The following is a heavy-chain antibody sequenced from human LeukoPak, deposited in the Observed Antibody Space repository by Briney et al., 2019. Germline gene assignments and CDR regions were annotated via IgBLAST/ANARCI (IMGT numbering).Heavy chain of an antibody. CDR3: ATPVQSYSGSYYYFDY. CDR2: FDPEDGET. Sequence: ASVKVSCKVSGYTLTELSMHWVRQAPGKGLEWMGGFDPEDGETIYAQKFQGRVTMTEDTSTDTAYMELSSLRSEDTAVYYCATPVQSYSGSYYYFDYWGQGTLVTVSP. D-gene: IGHD1-26*01. J-gene: IGHJ4*02. CDR1: GYTLTELS. V-gene: IGHV1-24*01.